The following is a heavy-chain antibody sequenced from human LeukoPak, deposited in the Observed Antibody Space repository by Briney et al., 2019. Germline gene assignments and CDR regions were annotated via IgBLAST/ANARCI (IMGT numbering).Heavy chain of an antibody. Sequence: GASVKVSCKASGYTFTGYYMHWVRQAPGQGLEWMGWINPNSGGTNYAQKFQGRVTMTRDTSISTAYMELSRLRSDDTAVYYCARDFDTMIVVVRAFDIWGQGTMVTVSS. J-gene: IGHJ3*02. CDR1: GYTFTGYY. D-gene: IGHD3-22*01. V-gene: IGHV1-2*02. CDR2: INPNSGGT. CDR3: ARDFDTMIVVVRAFDI.